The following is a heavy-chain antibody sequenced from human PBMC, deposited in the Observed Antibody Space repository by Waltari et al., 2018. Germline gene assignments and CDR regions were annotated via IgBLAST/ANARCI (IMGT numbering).Heavy chain of an antibody. D-gene: IGHD5-12*01. Sequence: EVQLVESGGGLVQPGRSLRLSCAASGFTFDDYAMHWVRQAPGKGLEWVSGISWNSGSIGYADSVKGRFTISRDNSKNTLYLQMNSLRAEDTAVYYCARERSGYAYFDYWGQGTLVTVSS. CDR1: GFTFDDYA. CDR2: ISWNSGSI. CDR3: ARERSGYAYFDY. J-gene: IGHJ4*02. V-gene: IGHV3-9*01.